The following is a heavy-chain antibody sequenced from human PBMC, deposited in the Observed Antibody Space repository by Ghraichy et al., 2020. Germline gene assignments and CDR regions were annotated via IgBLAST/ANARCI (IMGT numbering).Heavy chain of an antibody. J-gene: IGHJ5*02. D-gene: IGHD4-17*01. CDR2: MNPINGNT. V-gene: IGHV1-8*03. CDR3: ARGVSTVTTFWFDP. CDR1: GYTFTSSD. Sequence: ASVKVSCKASGYTFTSSDIDWVRQATGQGLEWMGWMNPINGNTVYSQKFQGRLTITRDTSTNTAYMELSSLTSDDTAVYYCARGVSTVTTFWFDPWGQGTLVTGSP.